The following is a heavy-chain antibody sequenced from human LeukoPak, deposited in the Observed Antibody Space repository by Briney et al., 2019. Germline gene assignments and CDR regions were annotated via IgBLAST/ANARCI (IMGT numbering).Heavy chain of an antibody. CDR1: GGSISSYY. J-gene: IGHJ6*02. CDR2: IYYSGST. CDR3: AREGSLDSSQHYYYGMDV. V-gene: IGHV4-59*01. Sequence: SETLSLTCTVSGGSISSYYWSWIRQPPGKGLEWIGYIYYSGSTNYNPSLKSRVTISVDTSKNQFSLKLSSVTAADTAVYYCAREGSLDSSQHYYYGMDVWGQGTTVTVSS. D-gene: IGHD6-13*01.